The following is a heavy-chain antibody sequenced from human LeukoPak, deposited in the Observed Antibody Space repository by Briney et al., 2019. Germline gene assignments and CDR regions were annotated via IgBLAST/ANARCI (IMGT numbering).Heavy chain of an antibody. Sequence: GGSLRLSCAASGFTFDDYGMSWVRHAPGKGLEWVSGINWNGGSTGYADSVKGRFTISRDNAKNSLYLQMNSLRAEDTALYHCARTPLGSGSYDYWGQGTLVTVSS. J-gene: IGHJ4*02. CDR2: INWNGGST. V-gene: IGHV3-20*01. CDR1: GFTFDDYG. D-gene: IGHD3-10*01. CDR3: ARTPLGSGSYDY.